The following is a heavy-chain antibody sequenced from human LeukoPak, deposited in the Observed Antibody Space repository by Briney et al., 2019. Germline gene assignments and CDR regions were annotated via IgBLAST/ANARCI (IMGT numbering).Heavy chain of an antibody. J-gene: IGHJ4*02. D-gene: IGHD3-22*01. CDR2: IYASGST. CDR3: AAYDSSGCYYFHH. CDR1: GGSISSYY. Sequence: SETLSPTCTVSGGSISSYYWSWIRQPAGKGLEWIGRIYASGSTNYNPSLKSRVTMSVDTPKNQFSLKLSSVTAADTAVYYCAAYDSSGCYYFHHWGQGTLVTVSS. V-gene: IGHV4-4*07.